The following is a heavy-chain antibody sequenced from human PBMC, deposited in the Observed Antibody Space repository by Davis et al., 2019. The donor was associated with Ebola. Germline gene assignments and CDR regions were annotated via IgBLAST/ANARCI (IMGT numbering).Heavy chain of an antibody. V-gene: IGHV4-34*01. Sequence: MPSETLSLTCAVYGGSFSGYYWSWIRQPPGKGLEWIGEINHSGSTNYNPSLKSRVTISVDTSKNQFSLKLSSVTAADTAVYYCARDVAYSGWLRIRYNWFDPWGQGTLVTVSS. D-gene: IGHD6-19*01. CDR2: INHSGST. J-gene: IGHJ5*02. CDR3: ARDVAYSGWLRIRYNWFDP. CDR1: GGSFSGYY.